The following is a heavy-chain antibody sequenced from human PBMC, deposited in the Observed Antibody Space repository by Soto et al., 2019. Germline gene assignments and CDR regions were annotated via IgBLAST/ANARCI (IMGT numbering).Heavy chain of an antibody. D-gene: IGHD4-17*01. J-gene: IGHJ5*02. V-gene: IGHV3-23*01. Sequence: GGSLRLSCAASGFTFRNYAMTWARQAPGKGLEWVSSLLRSGSSAYYADSVRGRFTSSSDTSANSLYLQMDNLRAEDTAIYYCAKDATSGDGIWLMDSWGQGTVVTVSS. CDR1: GFTFRNYA. CDR2: LLRSGSSA. CDR3: AKDATSGDGIWLMDS.